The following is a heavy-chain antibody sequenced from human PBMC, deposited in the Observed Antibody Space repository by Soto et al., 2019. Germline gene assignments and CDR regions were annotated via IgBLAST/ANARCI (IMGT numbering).Heavy chain of an antibody. V-gene: IGHV3-33*01. CDR1: GFTFSSYG. CDR2: IWYDGSNK. D-gene: IGHD6-19*01. Sequence: QVQLVESGGGVVQPGRSLRLSCAASGFTFSSYGMHWVRQAPGKGLEWVAVIWYDGSNKYYADSVKGRFTISRDNSKNTLYLQMNSLRAEDTAVYYCARGAVAGNFYGMDVWGHGTTVTVSS. J-gene: IGHJ6*02. CDR3: ARGAVAGNFYGMDV.